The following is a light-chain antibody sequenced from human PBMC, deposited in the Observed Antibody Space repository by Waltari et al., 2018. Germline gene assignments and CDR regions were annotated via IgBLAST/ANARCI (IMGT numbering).Light chain of an antibody. CDR2: YVN. V-gene: IGLV2-23*02. CDR3: CSYAGSAVSV. J-gene: IGLJ3*02. Sequence: QSALTPTATVSGSPGQSITISCSGASSDIGKYNIVSWYQQHPGKAPTLLIVYVNKRPSRVSNRFSGSKSGNTAFLTISGLQTADEADYYCCSYAGSAVSVFGGGTKLTVL. CDR1: SSDIGKYNI.